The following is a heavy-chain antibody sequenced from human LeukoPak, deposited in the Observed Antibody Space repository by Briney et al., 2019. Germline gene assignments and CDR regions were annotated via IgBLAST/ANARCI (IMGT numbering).Heavy chain of an antibody. CDR2: INWNGGST. CDR3: ARGTTGRYNWFDP. V-gene: IGHV3-20*04. J-gene: IGHJ5*02. CDR1: GFTFDDYG. Sequence: GGSLRLSCAASGFTFDDYGMSWVRQAPGKGLEWVSGINWNGGSTGYADSVKGRFTISRDNSKNTLYLQMNSLRAEDTAVYYCARGTTGRYNWFDPWGQGTLVTVSS. D-gene: IGHD1-1*01.